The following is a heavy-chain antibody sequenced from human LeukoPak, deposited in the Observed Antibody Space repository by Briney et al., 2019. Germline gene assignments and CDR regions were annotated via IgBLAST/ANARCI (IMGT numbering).Heavy chain of an antibody. D-gene: IGHD3-22*01. Sequence: GGSLRLSCAASGFTFSSYWMHWVRQAPGKGLVWVSRINSDGSSTSYADSVKGRFTISRDNAKNTLYLQMNSLRAEDTAVYYCTSDYFDSSGYRYYFNNWGQGTLVTVSS. CDR3: TSDYFDSSGYRYYFNN. CDR1: GFTFSSYW. CDR2: INSDGSST. V-gene: IGHV3-74*01. J-gene: IGHJ4*02.